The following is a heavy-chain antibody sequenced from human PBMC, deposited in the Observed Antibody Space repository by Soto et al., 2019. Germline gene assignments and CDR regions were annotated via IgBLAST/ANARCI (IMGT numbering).Heavy chain of an antibody. Sequence: SETLSLTCTVSGGSISGYYWSWIRQPPGKGLEWIGNVYYSGGAKYNPSVKRRVSISVDTSKNQFSLNLSSVTAADTAVYYCTRDGDGRMTTNPYYYYGMDVWGPGVTVT. J-gene: IGHJ6*02. CDR2: VYYSGGA. V-gene: IGHV4-59*01. D-gene: IGHD2-21*02. CDR3: TRDGDGRMTTNPYYYYGMDV. CDR1: GGSISGYY.